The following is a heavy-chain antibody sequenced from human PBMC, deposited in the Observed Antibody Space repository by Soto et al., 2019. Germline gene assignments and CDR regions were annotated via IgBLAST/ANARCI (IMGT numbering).Heavy chain of an antibody. D-gene: IGHD3-22*01. CDR2: IIAIFGTG. Sequence: QVQLVQSGAEVKKPGSSVKVSCKASGGTFSSYAISWVRQAPGQGLEWMGGIIAIFGTGNYAQKFQGRVTITADESTSTAYMELSSLRSEDTAVYYCARGGQSYYYDSSGYYSPWGQGTLVTVSS. V-gene: IGHV1-69*01. CDR1: GGTFSSYA. J-gene: IGHJ5*02. CDR3: ARGGQSYYYDSSGYYSP.